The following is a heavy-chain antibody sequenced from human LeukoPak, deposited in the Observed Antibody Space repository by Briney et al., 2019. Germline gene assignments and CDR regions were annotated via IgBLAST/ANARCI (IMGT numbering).Heavy chain of an antibody. CDR3: ARSVTAMEHYFDY. CDR1: GFTFSSYA. J-gene: IGHJ4*02. Sequence: GGSLRLSCAASGFTFSSYAMHWVRQAPGKGLEWVAVISYDGSSKYYADSVKGRFTISRDNSKNTLYLQMNSLRAEDTAVYYCARSVTAMEHYFDYWGQGTLVTVSS. D-gene: IGHD5-18*01. CDR2: ISYDGSSK. V-gene: IGHV3-30*04.